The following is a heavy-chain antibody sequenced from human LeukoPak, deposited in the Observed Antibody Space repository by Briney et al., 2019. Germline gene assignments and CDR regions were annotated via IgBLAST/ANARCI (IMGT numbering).Heavy chain of an antibody. J-gene: IGHJ4*02. V-gene: IGHV3-30*04. CDR2: ISYDGSNK. D-gene: IGHD3-10*01. Sequence: SVGNYARYRGWPDHCKRLEWVAVISYDGSNKYYADSVKGRFTISRDNSKNTLYLQMNSLRAEDTAVYYCARDITMVRGVLDYWGQGTLVTVSS. CDR1: SVGNYA. CDR3: ARDITMVRGVLDY.